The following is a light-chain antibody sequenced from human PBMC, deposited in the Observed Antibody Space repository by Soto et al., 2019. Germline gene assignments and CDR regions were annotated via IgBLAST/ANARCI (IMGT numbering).Light chain of an antibody. CDR3: SSYTSGSSRV. CDR1: SSDVGGYNY. V-gene: IGLV2-14*03. Sequence: QSVLTQPASVSGSPGQSITISCTGTSSDVGGYNYVSWYQHHPGKAPKLMIYDVSNRPSGVSSRFSGSKSGNTASLTISGLQAEDEADYYCSSYTSGSSRVFGGGTKLTVL. CDR2: DVS. J-gene: IGLJ2*01.